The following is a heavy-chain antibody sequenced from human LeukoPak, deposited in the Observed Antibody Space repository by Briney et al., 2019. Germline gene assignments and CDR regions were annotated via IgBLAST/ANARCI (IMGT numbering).Heavy chain of an antibody. D-gene: IGHD3-3*01. CDR2: IIPILGIA. Sequence: SVKDIRKASGGTFSSYAISWVRQAPGQELEWMGRIIPILGIANYAQKFQGRVTITADKSTSTAYMELRSLRSEDTAVYYCARVRRGFLEWCPARLDAFDIGRQETMVTVSS. CDR3: ARVRRGFLEWCPARLDAFDI. V-gene: IGHV1-69*04. CDR1: GGTFSSYA. J-gene: IGHJ3*02.